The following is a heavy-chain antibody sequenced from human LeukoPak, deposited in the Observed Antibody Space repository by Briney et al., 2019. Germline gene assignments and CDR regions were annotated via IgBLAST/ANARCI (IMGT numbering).Heavy chain of an antibody. CDR2: IYYSGST. CDR3: AREHVDTAMATRSYYFDY. D-gene: IGHD5-18*01. V-gene: IGHV4-39*07. CDR1: GGSISTTGYY. Sequence: SETLSLTCTVSGGSISTTGYYWAWIRQPPGKGLQWIASIYYSGSTNYNPSLKSRVTISVDTSKNQFSLKLSSVTAADTAVYYCAREHVDTAMATRSYYFDYWGQGTLVTVSS. J-gene: IGHJ4*02.